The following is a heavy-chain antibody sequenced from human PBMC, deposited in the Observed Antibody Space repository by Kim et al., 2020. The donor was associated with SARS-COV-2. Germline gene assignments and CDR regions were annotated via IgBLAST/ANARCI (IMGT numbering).Heavy chain of an antibody. D-gene: IGHD6-13*01. CDR3: AACGRGAAAATSFYYYYYGMDV. CDR2: IIPIFGTA. Sequence: SVKVSCKASGGTFSSYAISWVRQAPGQGLEWMGGIIPIFGTANYAQKFQGRVTITADESTSTAYMELSSLRSEDTAVYYCAACGRGAAAATSFYYYYYGMDVWGQGTTVTVSS. CDR1: GGTFSSYA. V-gene: IGHV1-69*13. J-gene: IGHJ6*02.